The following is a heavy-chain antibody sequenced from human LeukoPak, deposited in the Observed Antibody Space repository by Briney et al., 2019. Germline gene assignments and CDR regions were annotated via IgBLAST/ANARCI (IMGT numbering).Heavy chain of an antibody. CDR3: ATEVVGQLVGDYNWFDP. V-gene: IGHV1-24*01. J-gene: IGHJ5*02. CDR2: FDPEDGET. D-gene: IGHD6-6*01. Sequence: SVKVSCKDSGYTLTELSMHWVRQAPGKGLEWMGGFDPEDGETIYAQKFQGRVTMTEDTSTDTAYMDLSSLRSEDTAVYYRATEVVGQLVGDYNWFDPWGQGTLVTVSS. CDR1: GYTLTELS.